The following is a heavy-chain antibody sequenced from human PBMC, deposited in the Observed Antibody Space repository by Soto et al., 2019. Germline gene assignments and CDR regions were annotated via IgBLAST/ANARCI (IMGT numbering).Heavy chain of an antibody. CDR2: IYYSGST. J-gene: IGHJ4*02. D-gene: IGHD3-3*01. V-gene: IGHV4-31*03. CDR3: ARRGWSGYDFWSGYQGYYFDY. CDR1: GGSISSGGYY. Sequence: SETLSLTCTVSGGSISSGGYYWSWIRQHPGKGLEWIGYIYYSGSTYYNPSLKSRVTISVDTSKNQFSLKLSSVTAADTAVYYCARRGWSGYDFWSGYQGYYFDYWGQGTLVTVSS.